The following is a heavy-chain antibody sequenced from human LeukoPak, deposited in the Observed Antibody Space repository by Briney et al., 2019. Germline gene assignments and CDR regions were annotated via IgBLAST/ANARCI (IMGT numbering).Heavy chain of an antibody. J-gene: IGHJ6*02. CDR3: ARRAPAGPSGSYRSPYYYYGMDV. CDR2: INPNSGGT. CDR1: GYTFTGYY. V-gene: IGHV1-2*02. Sequence: ASVKVSCKASGYTFTGYYMHWVRQAPGQGLEWMGWINPNSGGTNYAQKFQGRVTITRDTSASTAYMELSSLRSEDTAVYYCARRAPAGPSGSYRSPYYYYGMDVWGQGTTVTVSS. D-gene: IGHD1-26*01.